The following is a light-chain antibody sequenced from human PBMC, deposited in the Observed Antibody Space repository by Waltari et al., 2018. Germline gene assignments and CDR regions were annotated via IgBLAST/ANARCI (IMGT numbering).Light chain of an antibody. CDR2: IDN. CDR3: ATWDDTLNGRYVV. CDR1: NSNIGSNT. Sequence: SVLTQPPSASGTPGQRVTISCSGSNSNIGSNTVTWYQQLPGAAPKLLIYIDNQRPSGVPARFSGSKSGTSASLAISGLQSEDEAVYYCATWDDTLNGRYVVFGGGTKLTVL. J-gene: IGLJ2*01. V-gene: IGLV1-44*01.